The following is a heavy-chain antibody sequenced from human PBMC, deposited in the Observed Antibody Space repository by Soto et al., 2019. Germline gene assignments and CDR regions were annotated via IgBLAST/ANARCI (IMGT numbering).Heavy chain of an antibody. V-gene: IGHV1-2*06. CDR2: INPKSGDT. J-gene: IGHJ4*02. D-gene: IGHD2-8*01. CDR1: GYTFTAYY. Sequence: QVQLVQSGAEVKKPGASVKVSCKASGYTFTAYYMYWVRQAPGQGLEWVGRINPKSGDTNYAQKFQGRVTMHRDTSISTAYMELSSLRSDDTAFYYCATFQPAPNGMDSWGQGTLVTVSS. CDR3: ATFQPAPNGMDS.